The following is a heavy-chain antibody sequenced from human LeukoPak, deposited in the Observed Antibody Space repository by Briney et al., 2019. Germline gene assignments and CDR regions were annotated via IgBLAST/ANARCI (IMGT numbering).Heavy chain of an antibody. J-gene: IGHJ4*02. V-gene: IGHV3-7*01. CDR2: IKEDGSET. D-gene: IGHD1-26*01. CDR1: EFTFSSYW. Sequence: GGSLRLSCAASEFTFSSYWMSWVRQAPGEGLEWVANIKEDGSETNYVDSVKGRFTISRDNAKNSLYLQLNSLRAEDTAVYYCARETIGGATFLDYWGQGTLVTVSS. CDR3: ARETIGGATFLDY.